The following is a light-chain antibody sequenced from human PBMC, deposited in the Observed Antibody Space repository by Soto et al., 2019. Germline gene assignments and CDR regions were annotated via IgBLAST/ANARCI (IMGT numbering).Light chain of an antibody. CDR1: QDINNC. CDR3: QQTNNFPYT. CDR2: AAT. J-gene: IGKJ2*01. Sequence: DIQMTQSPSSLSASVGDRVTITCRASQDINNCLAWYQQKPGNAPKLLIYAATGLQGGVPSRFSGSGSGTDFTLTISRLQPEDFAAYYCQQTNNFPYTFGQGTKLEIK. V-gene: IGKV1-12*01.